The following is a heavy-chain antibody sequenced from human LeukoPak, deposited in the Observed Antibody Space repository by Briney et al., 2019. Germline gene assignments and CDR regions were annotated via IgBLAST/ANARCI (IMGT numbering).Heavy chain of an antibody. CDR3: ARDQDYYDSSGYKELNAFDI. CDR1: GFTFSSYA. Sequence: GGSLRLSCAASGFTFSSYAMHWVRQAPGKGLEWVAVISYDGSNKYYADSVKGRFTISRDNAKNSLYLQMNSLRAEDTAVYYCARDQDYYDSSGYKELNAFDIWGQGTMVTVSS. D-gene: IGHD3-22*01. CDR2: ISYDGSNK. V-gene: IGHV3-30-3*01. J-gene: IGHJ3*02.